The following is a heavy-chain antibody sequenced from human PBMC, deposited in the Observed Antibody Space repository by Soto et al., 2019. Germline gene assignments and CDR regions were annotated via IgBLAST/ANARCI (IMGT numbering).Heavy chain of an antibody. D-gene: IGHD6-13*01. CDR1: GFTFSSYG. CDR3: AKDRNVSRWYSSSWYGPGSYYYYGMDV. Sequence: PGGSLRLSCAASGFTFSSYGMHWVRQAPGKGLEWVAVISYDGSNKYYADSVKGRFTISRDNSKSTLYLQMNSLRAEDTAVYYCAKDRNVSRWYSSSWYGPGSYYYYGMDVWGQGTTVTVSS. V-gene: IGHV3-30*18. CDR2: ISYDGSNK. J-gene: IGHJ6*02.